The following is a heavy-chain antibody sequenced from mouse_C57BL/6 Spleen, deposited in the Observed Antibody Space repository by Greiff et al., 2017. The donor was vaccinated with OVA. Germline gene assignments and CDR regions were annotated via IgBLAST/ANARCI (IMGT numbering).Heavy chain of an antibody. V-gene: IGHV1-26*01. D-gene: IGHD3-2*02. J-gene: IGHJ3*01. CDR1: GYTFTDYY. CDR2: INPNNGGT. Sequence: EVQLQQSGPELVKPGASVKISCKASGYTFTDYYMNWVKQSHGKSLEWIGDINPNNGGTSYNQQFKGKATLTVDKSSSTAYMELRSLTSEDSAVYYCARDSSGSGRFAYWGQGTLVTVSA. CDR3: ARDSSGSGRFAY.